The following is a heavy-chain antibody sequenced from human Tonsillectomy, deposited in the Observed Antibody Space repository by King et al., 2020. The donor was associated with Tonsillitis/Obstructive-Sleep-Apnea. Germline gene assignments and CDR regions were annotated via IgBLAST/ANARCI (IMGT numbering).Heavy chain of an antibody. Sequence: VQLVESGGGLVQPGGSLRLSCAASGFTFSSYAMSWVRQAPGKGLEWVSAISCSGGSTYYADSLKGRFTISRDNSKNTLYLQMNSLGAEDTAVYYCAKAEYYDFWSGYNNWFDPWGQGTLVTVSS. D-gene: IGHD3-3*01. V-gene: IGHV3-23*04. CDR2: ISCSGGST. J-gene: IGHJ5*02. CDR1: GFTFSSYA. CDR3: AKAEYYDFWSGYNNWFDP.